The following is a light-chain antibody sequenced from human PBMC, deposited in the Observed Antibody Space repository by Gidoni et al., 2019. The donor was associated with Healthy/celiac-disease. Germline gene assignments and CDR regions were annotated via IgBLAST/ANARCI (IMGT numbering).Light chain of an antibody. CDR1: QSVSSSY. Sequence: EIVLTQSHGPLSLSPGERATLSCRASQSVSSSYLAWYQQKPGQAPRLLIYGASSRATGIPDRFSGSGSGTDFTLTISRLEPEDFAVYYCQQYGSSPVTFGGGTKVEIK. CDR3: QQYGSSPVT. CDR2: GAS. V-gene: IGKV3-20*01. J-gene: IGKJ4*01.